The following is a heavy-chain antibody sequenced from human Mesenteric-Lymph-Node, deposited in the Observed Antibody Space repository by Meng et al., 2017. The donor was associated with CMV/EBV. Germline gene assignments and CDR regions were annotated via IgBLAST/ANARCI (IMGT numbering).Heavy chain of an antibody. CDR1: GYTFTSYG. J-gene: IGHJ6*02. Sequence: SVKVSCKASGYTFTSYGISWVRQAPGQGLEWMGGIIPIFGTANYAQKFQGRVTITTDESTSTAYMELSSLRSEDTAVYYCARDGRQLRTYYYGMDVWGQGTTVTVSS. V-gene: IGHV1-69*05. CDR2: IIPIFGTA. D-gene: IGHD5-12*01. CDR3: ARDGRQLRTYYYGMDV.